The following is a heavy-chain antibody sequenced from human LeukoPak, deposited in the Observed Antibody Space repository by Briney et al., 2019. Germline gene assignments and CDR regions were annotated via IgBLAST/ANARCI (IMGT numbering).Heavy chain of an antibody. CDR3: ARGRTGSFDVFDI. D-gene: IGHD1-26*01. J-gene: IGHJ3*02. V-gene: IGHV3-21*01. Sequence: GGSLRLSCAASGFTFSTYSMNWVRQAPGKGLEWVSSISSTSSYKFYADSVKGRFAISRDNAKNSLFLQMNSLRAEDTAMYFCARGRTGSFDVFDIWGRGTMVTVSS. CDR1: GFTFSTYS. CDR2: ISSTSSYK.